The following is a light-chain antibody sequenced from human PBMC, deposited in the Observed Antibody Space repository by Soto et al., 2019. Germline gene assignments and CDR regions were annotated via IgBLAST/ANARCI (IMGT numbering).Light chain of an antibody. Sequence: DMVLTQSPGTLSLSVGDRAALSCRASQSGTDTYLAWYQQKPGQAPRLILYGTSIKATCISDRFTGTGSGTNFTLTISRLAPEDFAVYYCQHYGSSPVSFGGGTMVEI. J-gene: IGKJ4*01. CDR3: QHYGSSPVS. V-gene: IGKV3-20*01. CDR1: QSGTDTY. CDR2: GTS.